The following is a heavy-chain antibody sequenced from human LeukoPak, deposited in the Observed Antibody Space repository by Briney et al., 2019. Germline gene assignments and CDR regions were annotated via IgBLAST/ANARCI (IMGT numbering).Heavy chain of an antibody. CDR1: GGALSGFY. CDR3: ARTLSSSYYYVDV. D-gene: IGHD6-6*01. CDR2: IYSSGTT. V-gene: IGHV4-4*07. J-gene: IGHJ6*03. Sequence: SETLSLTCTVSGGALSGFYWSWIRQPAGKGLEWIGRIYSSGTTNYNPSLKSRVTMSVDTSKNQFSLRLNSVTAADTAVYYCARTLSSSYYYVDVWGKGTTVTVSS.